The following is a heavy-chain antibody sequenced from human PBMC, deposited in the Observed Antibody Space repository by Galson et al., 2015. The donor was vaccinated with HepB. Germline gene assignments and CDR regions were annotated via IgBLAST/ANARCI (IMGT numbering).Heavy chain of an antibody. CDR2: IIPILGIA. CDR3: ARATYDSSGYYIY. Sequence: SVKVSCKASGGTFSSYTISWVRQAPGQGLEWMGRIIPILGIANYAQKFQGRVTITADKSTSTAYMELSSLRSEDTAVYYCARATYDSSGYYIYWGQGTLVTVSS. J-gene: IGHJ4*02. V-gene: IGHV1-69*02. CDR1: GGTFSSYT. D-gene: IGHD3-22*01.